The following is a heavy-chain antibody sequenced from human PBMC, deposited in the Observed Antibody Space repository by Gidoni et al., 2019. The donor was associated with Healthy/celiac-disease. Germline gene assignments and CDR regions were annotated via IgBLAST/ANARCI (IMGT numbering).Heavy chain of an antibody. J-gene: IGHJ3*02. CDR2: INSDGSST. Sequence: EVQLVESGGGLVQPGGSLRLSCAASGFTFSSYWMHWVRQAPGKGLVWVSRINSDGSSTSYADSVKGRFTISRDNAKNTLYLQMNSLRAEDTAVYYCATPYDFWSGSEAFDIWGQGTMVTVSS. CDR3: ATPYDFWSGSEAFDI. CDR1: GFTFSSYW. V-gene: IGHV3-74*01. D-gene: IGHD3-3*01.